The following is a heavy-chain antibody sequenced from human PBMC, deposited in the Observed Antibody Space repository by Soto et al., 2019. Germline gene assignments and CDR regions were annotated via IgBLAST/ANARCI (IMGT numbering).Heavy chain of an antibody. Sequence: EVLLLESGGGLVQPGGSLRLSWTASGFTFSFFPMSWFRQAPGTGLGWGSGISSSAGTTYYADPVKDRLTISRDNSKNTLYLRVDSLRAEDTAVYYCANWGKSGSDFWGQGTLVTVSS. J-gene: IGHJ4*02. CDR3: ANWGKSGSDF. CDR1: GFTFSFFP. D-gene: IGHD1-26*01. V-gene: IGHV3-23*01. CDR2: ISSSAGTT.